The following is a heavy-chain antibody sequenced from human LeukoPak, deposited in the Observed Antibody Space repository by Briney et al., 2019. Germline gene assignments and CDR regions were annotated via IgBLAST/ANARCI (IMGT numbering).Heavy chain of an antibody. D-gene: IGHD1-14*01. Sequence: GGSLRLSCAASGFTVSSNYRSWVRQAPGKGLEWVSVIYSGGSTYYADSVKGRFTIPRDNSKNTLYLQMNSLRAEDTAVYYCARDWRVNPDTVRYGMDVWGQGTTVTVSS. J-gene: IGHJ6*02. CDR3: ARDWRVNPDTVRYGMDV. CDR2: IYSGGST. V-gene: IGHV3-66*01. CDR1: GFTVSSNY.